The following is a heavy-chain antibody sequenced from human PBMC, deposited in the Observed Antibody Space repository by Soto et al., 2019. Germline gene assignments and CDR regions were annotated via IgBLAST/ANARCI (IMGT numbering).Heavy chain of an antibody. CDR2: ISYDGSNK. CDR3: AKHIGYGDYSYFDY. CDR1: GFTFSSYG. D-gene: IGHD4-17*01. J-gene: IGHJ4*02. V-gene: IGHV3-30*18. Sequence: SLRLSCAASGFTFSSYGMHWVRQAPGKGLEWVAVISYDGSNKYYADSVKGRFTISRDNSKNTLYLQMNSLRAEDTAVYYCAKHIGYGDYSYFDYWGQGTLVTVSS.